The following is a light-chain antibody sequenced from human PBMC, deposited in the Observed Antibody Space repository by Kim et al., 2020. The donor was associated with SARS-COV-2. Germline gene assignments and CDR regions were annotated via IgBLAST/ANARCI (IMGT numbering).Light chain of an antibody. Sequence: ASTGDRVTITCRASQGISSYLAWYQQKPGKAPKLLIYAASTLQSGVPSRFSGSGSGTDFTLTISCLQSEDFATFYCQQYYSYPLTFGGGTKVEIK. CDR1: QGISSY. CDR3: QQYYSYPLT. V-gene: IGKV1-8*01. J-gene: IGKJ4*01. CDR2: AAS.